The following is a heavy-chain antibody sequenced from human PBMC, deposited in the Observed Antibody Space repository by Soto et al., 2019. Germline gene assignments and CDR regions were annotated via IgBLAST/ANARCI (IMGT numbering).Heavy chain of an antibody. V-gene: IGHV4-30-2*05. J-gene: IGHJ6*02. Sequence: PSETLSLTCAVSGGSISSGGYSWSWIRQPPGKGLEWIGYIYHSGSTYYNPSLKSRVTISVDTSKNQFSLKLSSVTAADTAVYYCARAPKEPDEGRPAERGYSGYEWLYYYGMDVWGQGTTVTVSS. CDR2: IYHSGST. CDR1: GGSISSGGYS. CDR3: ARAPKEPDEGRPAERGYSGYEWLYYYGMDV. D-gene: IGHD5-12*01.